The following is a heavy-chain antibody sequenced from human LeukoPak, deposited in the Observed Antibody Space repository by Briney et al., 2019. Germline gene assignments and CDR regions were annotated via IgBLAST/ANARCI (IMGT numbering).Heavy chain of an antibody. CDR3: ARDLIAAASNAFDI. CDR1: GFTFSSYG. J-gene: IGHJ3*02. CDR2: IWYDGSNK. Sequence: GGSLRLSCAASGFTFSSYGMHWVRQAPGKGLEWVAVIWYDGSNKYYADSVKGRFTISRDNSKNTLYLQMNSLRAEDTAVYYCARDLIAAASNAFDIWGQGTMVTVSS. D-gene: IGHD6-13*01. V-gene: IGHV3-33*01.